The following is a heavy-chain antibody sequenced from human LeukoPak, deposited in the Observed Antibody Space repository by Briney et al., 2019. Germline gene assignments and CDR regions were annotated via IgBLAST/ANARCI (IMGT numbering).Heavy chain of an antibody. V-gene: IGHV3-30-3*01. CDR1: GFTFSDYA. CDR2: ISKDGSDK. Sequence: GRSLRLSCAASGFTFSDYAVHWVRQAPGKGLEWVAVISKDGSDKYYPGSVRGRFTISRDNSKNTIYLQTDSLRAEDTAIYYCARDYWWNYDYWGQGTLVTVSS. D-gene: IGHD1-7*01. CDR3: ARDYWWNYDY. J-gene: IGHJ4*02.